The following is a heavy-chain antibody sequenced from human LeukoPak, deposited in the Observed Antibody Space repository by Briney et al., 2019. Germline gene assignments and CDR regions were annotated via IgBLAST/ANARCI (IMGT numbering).Heavy chain of an antibody. J-gene: IGHJ4*02. CDR2: INPNSGGT. CDR3: ARSAESTSWVEFDY. D-gene: IGHD6-13*01. Sequence: ASVKVSCKASGYTFTGYYMHWVRQAPGQGLEWMGWINPNSGGTNYAQKFQVRGTMTRDTSISTAYMELSRLRSDDTAVYYCARSAESTSWVEFDYWGQGTLVTVSS. CDR1: GYTFTGYY. V-gene: IGHV1-2*02.